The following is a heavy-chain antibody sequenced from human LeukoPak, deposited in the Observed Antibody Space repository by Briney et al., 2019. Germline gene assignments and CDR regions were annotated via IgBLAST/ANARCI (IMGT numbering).Heavy chain of an antibody. CDR2: ISYDGSNK. CDR1: GFTFSSYA. V-gene: IGHV3-30-3*01. J-gene: IGHJ4*02. CDR3: AKDFTVARW. Sequence: GRSLRLSCAASGFTFSSYAMHWVRQAPGKGLEWVAVISYDGSNKYYADSVKGRFTISRDNSKNTLYLQMNSLRAEDTAVYYCAKDFTVARWGGQGTLVTVSS. D-gene: IGHD4-23*01.